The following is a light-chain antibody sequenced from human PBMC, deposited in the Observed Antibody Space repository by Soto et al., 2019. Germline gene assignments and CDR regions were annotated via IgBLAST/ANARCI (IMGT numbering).Light chain of an antibody. V-gene: IGKV3-11*01. CDR3: QQRSDWPPFT. CDR2: DAS. CDR1: QSINNY. J-gene: IGKJ3*01. Sequence: ETLLTQSPATLSLSPGESATLSCRASQSINNYLAWYQQKPGQAPRLLIYDASKRATGVPDRFRGSGSGTDFTLTISSLEPEDFALYYCQQRSDWPPFTFGPGTKVDVK.